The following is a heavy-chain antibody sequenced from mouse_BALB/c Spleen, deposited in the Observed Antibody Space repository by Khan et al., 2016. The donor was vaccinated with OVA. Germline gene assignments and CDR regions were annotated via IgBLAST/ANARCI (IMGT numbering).Heavy chain of an antibody. Sequence: DGKLVESGGGLVQPGGSLRLSCVISGFTFTDYYMTWVRQPPGEAREWLGFIANKADGYRTEYSASVKGRFTISRDTSQNILYLQMTTLRAEDSATYYCARVQVGSYFDYWGQGTTLTVSS. CDR1: GFTFTDYY. J-gene: IGHJ2*01. D-gene: IGHD4-1*02. CDR2: IANKADGYRT. V-gene: IGHV7-3*02. CDR3: ARVQVGSYFDY.